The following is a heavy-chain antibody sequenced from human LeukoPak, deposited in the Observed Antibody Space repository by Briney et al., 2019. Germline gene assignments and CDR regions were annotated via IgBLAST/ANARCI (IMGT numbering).Heavy chain of an antibody. CDR1: GGAISSYY. Sequence: SQTLSLTCAVSGGAISSYYWSWIRQPTGKGMDWSGYIYYSGSTNYNPSLKSRVTISVDTSKNRFSLKLSSVTAADTAVYYCARHDVPGIAAAGYFDYWGQGTLVTVSS. J-gene: IGHJ4*02. CDR2: IYYSGST. D-gene: IGHD6-13*01. CDR3: ARHDVPGIAAAGYFDY. V-gene: IGHV4-59*08.